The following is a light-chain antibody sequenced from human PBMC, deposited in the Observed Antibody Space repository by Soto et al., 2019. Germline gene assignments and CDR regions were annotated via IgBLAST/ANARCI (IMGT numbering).Light chain of an antibody. V-gene: IGKV1-5*03. J-gene: IGKJ1*01. Sequence: ASQSISRSLAWCQQNRXKAPTLLLYSAYTXETAVPSTFRGSGCGKGFTLTISSLKPDDFGAYYCQEHNGNSTRTFGEGTKVDIK. CDR3: QEHNGNSTRT. CDR2: SAY. CDR1: QSISRS.